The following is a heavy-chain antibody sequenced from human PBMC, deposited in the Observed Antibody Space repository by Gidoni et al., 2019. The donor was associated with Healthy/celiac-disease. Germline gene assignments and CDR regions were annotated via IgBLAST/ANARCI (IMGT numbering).Heavy chain of an antibody. J-gene: IGHJ5*02. Sequence: QVQLQESGPGLVKPSQTLSLTCTVSGGSISSGGDYWSWIRQHPGKGLEWIGYIYYSGSTYYNPSLKSRVTISVDTSKNQFSLKLSSVTAADTAVYYCARAGDILTGSQIPNWFDPWGQGTLVTVSS. V-gene: IGHV4-31*03. D-gene: IGHD3-9*01. CDR2: IYYSGST. CDR3: ARAGDILTGSQIPNWFDP. CDR1: GGSISSGGDY.